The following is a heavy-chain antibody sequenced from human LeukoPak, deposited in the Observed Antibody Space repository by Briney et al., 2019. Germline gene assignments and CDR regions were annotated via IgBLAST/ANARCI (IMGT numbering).Heavy chain of an antibody. J-gene: IGHJ4*02. CDR1: SGSIRTSY. CDR2: IYYSGST. Sequence: SETLSLTCTVSSGSIRTSYCSWIRQPPGKGLEWIGYIYYSGSTNYNPSLKSRVTISVDTSRNQFSLKLSSVSAADTAVYYCARAPNPDFFDDWGQGTLVTVSS. CDR3: ARAPNPDFFDD. D-gene: IGHD2-8*01. V-gene: IGHV4-59*01.